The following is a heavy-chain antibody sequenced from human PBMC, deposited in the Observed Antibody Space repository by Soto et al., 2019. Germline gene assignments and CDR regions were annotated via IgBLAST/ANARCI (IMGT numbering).Heavy chain of an antibody. Sequence: EVQLVESGGGLVQPGGSLRLSCAASGFTFSSYWMHWVRQSPGKGLVWVSRINTDGSSTSYADSVKGRFTISRDNAKNMLYLQMNSLRAEDTAVYYCARFRVDGDAVPWGQGTLVTVSS. D-gene: IGHD4-17*01. CDR1: GFTFSSYW. J-gene: IGHJ5*02. V-gene: IGHV3-74*01. CDR2: INTDGSST. CDR3: ARFRVDGDAVP.